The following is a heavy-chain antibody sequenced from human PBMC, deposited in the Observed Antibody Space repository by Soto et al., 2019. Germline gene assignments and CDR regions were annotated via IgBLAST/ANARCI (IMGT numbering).Heavy chain of an antibody. V-gene: IGHV1-18*01. Sequence: QVQLVQSGAEVREPGASVKVSCKASGYTFTNYGVSWVRQAPGQGLEWMGWIGGYKGNTNYAQKLQGRVTLTTDTSKGTAYMELRSRRSDDTAVYYCAPHTLDTGMPSGYWGQGTLVTVSS. CDR2: IGGYKGNT. CDR1: GYTFTNYG. D-gene: IGHD5-18*01. CDR3: APHTLDTGMPSGY. J-gene: IGHJ4*02.